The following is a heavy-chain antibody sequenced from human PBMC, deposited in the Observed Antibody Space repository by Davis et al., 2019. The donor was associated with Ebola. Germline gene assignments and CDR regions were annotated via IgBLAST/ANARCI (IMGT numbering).Heavy chain of an antibody. V-gene: IGHV3-7*01. Sequence: GGSLTLSCAVSGFTFSSYWMSWVRQAPGKGLEWVANIKQDGSEIHSVDSVKGRFTISRDNTKNSLYLQMNSLRDEDTALYYCSRGGAVKFDYWGQGTLVTVSS. J-gene: IGHJ4*02. CDR3: SRGGAVKFDY. CDR1: GFTFSSYW. CDR2: IKQDGSEI. D-gene: IGHD4-17*01.